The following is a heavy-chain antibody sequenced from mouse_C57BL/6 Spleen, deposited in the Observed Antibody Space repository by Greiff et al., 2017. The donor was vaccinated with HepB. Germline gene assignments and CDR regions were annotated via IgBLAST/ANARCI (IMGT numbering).Heavy chain of an antibody. V-gene: IGHV1-81*01. CDR2: IYPRSGNT. D-gene: IGHD2-1*01. Sequence: VQLQQSGAELARPGASVKLSCKASGYTFTSYGISWVKQRTGQGLEWIGEIYPRSGNTYYNEKFKGKATLTADKSSSTAYMELRSLTSEDSAVYFCARRDGNGAYWGQGTLVTVSA. J-gene: IGHJ3*01. CDR3: ARRDGNGAY. CDR1: GYTFTSYG.